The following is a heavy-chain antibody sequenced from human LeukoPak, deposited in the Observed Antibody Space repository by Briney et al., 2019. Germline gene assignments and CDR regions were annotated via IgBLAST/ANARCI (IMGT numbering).Heavy chain of an antibody. CDR3: AKDSSYYDFWSGYRLRGDYYYMDV. CDR2: IRYDGSNK. J-gene: IGHJ6*03. V-gene: IGHV3-30*02. D-gene: IGHD3-3*01. CDR1: GFTFSSYG. Sequence: QPGGSLRLSCAASGFTFSSYGMHWVRQAPGKGLEWVAFIRYDGSNKYYADSVKGRFTISRDNSKNTLYLQMNSLRAEDTAVYYCAKDSSYYDFWSGYRLRGDYYYMDVWGKGTTVTVSS.